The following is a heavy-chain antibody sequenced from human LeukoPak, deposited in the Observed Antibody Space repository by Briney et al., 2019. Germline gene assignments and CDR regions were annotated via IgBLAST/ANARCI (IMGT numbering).Heavy chain of an antibody. V-gene: IGHV6-1*01. CDR1: GDSVSSNSAA. Sequence: SQTLSLTCAISGDSVSSNSAAWNWIRQSPSRGLEWLGRTYYRSKWYNDYAVSVKSRITINPDTSKNQFSLQLNSVTPEDTAVYYCAGGGSSSSWYWVHGSFDYWGQGTLVTVSS. D-gene: IGHD6-13*01. CDR3: AGGGSSSSWYWVHGSFDY. CDR2: TYYRSKWYN. J-gene: IGHJ4*02.